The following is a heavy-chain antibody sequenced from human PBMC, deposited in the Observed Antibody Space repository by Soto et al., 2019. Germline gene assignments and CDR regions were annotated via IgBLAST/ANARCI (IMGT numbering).Heavy chain of an antibody. CDR1: GGSISSSSYY. D-gene: IGHD6-13*01. CDR2: IYYSGST. Sequence: SATLSLTCTVSGGSISSSSYYWGWIRQPPGKGLEWIGSIYYSGSTYYNPSLKSRVTISVDTSKNQFSLKRSSVTAADTAVYYCAREDSSSWYGAFDVWGQGTMVTVSS. V-gene: IGHV4-39*02. CDR3: AREDSSSWYGAFDV. J-gene: IGHJ3*01.